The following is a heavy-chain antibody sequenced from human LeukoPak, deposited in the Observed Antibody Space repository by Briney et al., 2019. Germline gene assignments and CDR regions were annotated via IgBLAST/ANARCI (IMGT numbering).Heavy chain of an antibody. J-gene: IGHJ4*02. Sequence: GGPLRLSCAASGFTFSSYAMHWVRQAPGKGLEWVAVISYDGSNKYYADSVKGRFTISRDNSKNTLYLQMNSLRAEDTAVYYCAREDPSIAAAHFDYWGQGTLVTVSS. CDR3: AREDPSIAAAHFDY. CDR1: GFTFSSYA. D-gene: IGHD6-13*01. CDR2: ISYDGSNK. V-gene: IGHV3-30-3*01.